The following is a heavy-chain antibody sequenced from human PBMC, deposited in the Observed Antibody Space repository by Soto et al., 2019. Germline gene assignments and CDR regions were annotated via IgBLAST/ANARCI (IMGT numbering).Heavy chain of an antibody. J-gene: IGHJ4*02. CDR2: IYYSGST. CDR3: ARDRIGVTGMATVGFDY. CDR1: GGSISSGGYY. V-gene: IGHV4-31*03. D-gene: IGHD1-20*01. Sequence: SETLSLTCTVSGGSISSGGYYWSWIRQHPGKGLEWIGYIYYSGSTYYNPSLKSRVTISVDTSKNQFSLKLSSVTAADTAVYYCARDRIGVTGMATVGFDYWGQGTLVTAPQ.